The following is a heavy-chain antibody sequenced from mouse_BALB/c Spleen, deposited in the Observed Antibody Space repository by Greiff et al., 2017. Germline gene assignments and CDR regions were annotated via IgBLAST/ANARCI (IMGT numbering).Heavy chain of an antibody. J-gene: IGHJ4*01. Sequence: QVQLKESGAELAKPGASVKMSCKASGYTFTSYWMHWVKQRPGQGLEWIGYINPSTGYTEYNQKFKDKATLTADKSSSTAYMQLSSLTSEDSAVYYCARSGSDEVYAMDYWGQGTSVTVSS. CDR2: INPSTGYT. D-gene: IGHD3-2*02. CDR1: GYTFTSYW. CDR3: ARSGSDEVYAMDY. V-gene: IGHV1-7*01.